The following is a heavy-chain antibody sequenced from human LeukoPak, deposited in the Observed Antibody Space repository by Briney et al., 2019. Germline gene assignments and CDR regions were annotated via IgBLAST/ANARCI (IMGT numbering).Heavy chain of an antibody. D-gene: IGHD3-3*01. V-gene: IGHV1-2*02. J-gene: IGHJ6*02. CDR2: INPNSGGT. CDR3: ARYSYDFWSGYPPEYGMDV. CDR1: GHTFTGYY. Sequence: ASVKVSCKASGHTFTGYYMHWVRQAPGQGLEWMGWINPNSGGTNYPQKFQGRVTMTRDTSISTAYMELSRLRSDDTAVYYCARYSYDFWSGYPPEYGMDVWGQGTTVTVSS.